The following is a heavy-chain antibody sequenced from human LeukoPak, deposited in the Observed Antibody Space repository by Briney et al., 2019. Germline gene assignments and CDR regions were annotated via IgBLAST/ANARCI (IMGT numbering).Heavy chain of an antibody. D-gene: IGHD5-18*01. J-gene: IGHJ4*02. Sequence: PSETLSLTCTVSGGSISSYYWSWIRQPPGKGLEWIGYIYYSGSTNYNPSLKSRVTISVDTSKDQFSLKLSSVTAADTAVYYCARHTLIFNSGYSYGFDYWGQGTLVTVSS. CDR1: GGSISSYY. CDR2: IYYSGST. V-gene: IGHV4-59*08. CDR3: ARHTLIFNSGYSYGFDY.